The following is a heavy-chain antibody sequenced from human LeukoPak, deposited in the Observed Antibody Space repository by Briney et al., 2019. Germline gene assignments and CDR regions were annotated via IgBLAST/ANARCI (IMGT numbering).Heavy chain of an antibody. D-gene: IGHD2-2*01. CDR3: ARDETNCSSTSCYPSNWFDP. CDR1: GYTFTSYY. V-gene: IGHV1-46*01. Sequence: ASVKASCKASGYTFTSYYMHGVRQAPGQGLEGMGIINPSGGSTSYAQKFQGRVTMARDTSTSTVYMELRRLRSEDTAVYYYARDETNCSSTSCYPSNWFDPWGQGTLVTVSS. J-gene: IGHJ5*02. CDR2: INPSGGST.